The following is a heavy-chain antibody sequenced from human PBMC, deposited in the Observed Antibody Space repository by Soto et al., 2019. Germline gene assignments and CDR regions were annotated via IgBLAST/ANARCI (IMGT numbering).Heavy chain of an antibody. V-gene: IGHV1-3*01. J-gene: IGHJ5*02. Sequence: QVQLVQSGAEVKKPGASVKVSCKASGYTFTSYAMHWVRQAPGQRLEWMGWINAGNGNTKYSQKFQGRVPITRDTAASTAYMGLSSRRSEDTAGYYSSRPVRPYSGGWYGWGFWCAPWGQGTLVTVSS. D-gene: IGHD6-13*01. CDR1: GYTFTSYA. CDR2: INAGNGNT. CDR3: SRPVRPYSGGWYGWGFWCAP.